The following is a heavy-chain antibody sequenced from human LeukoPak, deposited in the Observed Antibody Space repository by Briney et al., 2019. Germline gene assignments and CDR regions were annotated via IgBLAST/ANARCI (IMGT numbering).Heavy chain of an antibody. V-gene: IGHV6-1*01. J-gene: IGHJ6*03. CDR2: TYYRSKWYN. CDR1: GDSVSSNSAA. CDR3: ALSRQEAVAGRVYYYYMDV. Sequence: SQTLSLTCAISGDSVSSNSAAWNWIRQSPSRGLEWLGRTYYRSKWYNDYAVSVKSRITINPDTSKNQFSLQLNSVTPEDTAVYYCALSRQEAVAGRVYYYYMDVWGKGTTVTISS. D-gene: IGHD6-19*01.